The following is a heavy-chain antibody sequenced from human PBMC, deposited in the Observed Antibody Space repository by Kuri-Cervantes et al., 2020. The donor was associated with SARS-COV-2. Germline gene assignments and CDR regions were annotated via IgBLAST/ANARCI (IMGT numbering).Heavy chain of an antibody. Sequence: SETLSLTCTVSGGSISSSSYYWGWIRQPPGKGLEWIGSIYYSGSTYYNPSLKSRVTISVDTSKNQFSLKLSSVTAADTAVYYCARGGVDPFDYWGQGTLVTVSS. CDR2: IYYSGST. CDR3: ARGGVDPFDY. J-gene: IGHJ4*02. CDR1: GGSISSSSYY. V-gene: IGHV4-39*07. D-gene: IGHD3-10*01.